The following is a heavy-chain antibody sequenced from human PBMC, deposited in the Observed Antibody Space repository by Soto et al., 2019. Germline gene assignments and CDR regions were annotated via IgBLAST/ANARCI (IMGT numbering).Heavy chain of an antibody. V-gene: IGHV4-39*01. CDR3: VSQRTSVLTQAYFDY. J-gene: IGHJ4*02. Sequence: SETLSLTCTVSGGSVSNSNYYWGWIRQSPGKGLEWIGSVYYGGRSYSKSSVKSRVTISVDTSKNQFSLNLNSVTASDTAVYYCVSQRTSVLTQAYFDYWGPGALVTVSS. CDR1: GGSVSNSNYY. D-gene: IGHD2-8*01. CDR2: VYYGGRS.